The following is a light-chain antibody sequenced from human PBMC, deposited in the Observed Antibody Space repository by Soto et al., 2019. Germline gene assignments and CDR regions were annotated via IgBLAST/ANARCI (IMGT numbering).Light chain of an antibody. J-gene: IGKJ1*01. CDR3: QKGWT. CDR1: QGISNY. V-gene: IGKV1-27*01. Sequence: DIQITKSPSSLSASVGARVTITCRASQGISNYLDWYQQKPGQVPKLLIYAASTLQSGVPSRFSGSGSGTDFTLTISSLQPEDVAPYYCQKGWTFGQGTKVDIK. CDR2: AAS.